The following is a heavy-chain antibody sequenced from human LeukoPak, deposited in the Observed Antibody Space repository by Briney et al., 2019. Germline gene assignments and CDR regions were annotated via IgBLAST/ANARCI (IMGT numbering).Heavy chain of an antibody. CDR1: GYTFTSYG. CDR2: ISAYNGNT. J-gene: IGHJ5*02. Sequence: GASVKVSCKASGYTFTSYGISWVRQAPGQGLEWMGWISAYNGNTNYAQKLQGRVTMTTDTSTSTAYMELRSLRSDDTAVYYCARDHKGRYYDSSGYSAWGQGTLVTVSS. CDR3: ARDHKGRYYDSSGYSA. V-gene: IGHV1-18*01. D-gene: IGHD3-22*01.